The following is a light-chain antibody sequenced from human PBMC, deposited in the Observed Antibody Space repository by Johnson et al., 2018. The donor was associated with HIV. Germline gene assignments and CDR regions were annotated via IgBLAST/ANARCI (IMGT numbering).Light chain of an antibody. CDR2: ENT. Sequence: QSVLTQPPSVSAAPGQKVTISCSGSSSNIGNNYVSWYRQLPGTAPKLLIYENTKRPSGIPDRFSGSKSGTSATLGITGLQTGDEADYYCGTWDSSLNAYVFGAATKVAVL. V-gene: IGLV1-51*02. J-gene: IGLJ1*01. CDR3: GTWDSSLNAYV. CDR1: SSNIGNNY.